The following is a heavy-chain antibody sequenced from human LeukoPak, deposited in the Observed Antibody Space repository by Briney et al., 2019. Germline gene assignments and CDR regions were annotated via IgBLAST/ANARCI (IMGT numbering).Heavy chain of an antibody. CDR2: ISGTSSYM. CDR3: ARDLHYYGSGP. V-gene: IGHV3-21*01. J-gene: IGHJ5*02. Sequence: GGSLRLSCVAYGFNFRDYSMSWVRQAPGKGLDWVSGISGTSSYMYYGDSVKGRFTVSRDNAKNSLYLQMESLRVEDTAVYYCARDLHYYGSGPWGQGTLVTVSS. CDR1: GFNFRDYS. D-gene: IGHD3-10*01.